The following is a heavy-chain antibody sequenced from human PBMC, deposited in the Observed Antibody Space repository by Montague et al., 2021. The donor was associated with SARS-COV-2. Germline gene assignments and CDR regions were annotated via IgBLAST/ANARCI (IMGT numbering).Heavy chain of an antibody. CDR2: IYHSGST. CDR1: GGSISSSSYY. J-gene: IGHJ3*02. D-gene: IGHD6-13*01. CDR3: AGSPPGIAAAGTVAAFDI. Sequence: SETLSLTCTVSGGSISSSSYYWGWIRQPPGKGLEWIGSIYHSGSTYYNPSLKSRVTISVDTSKNQFSVKLSSVAAADTAVYYCAGSPPGIAAAGTVAAFDIWGQGKMVTVSS. V-gene: IGHV4-39*01.